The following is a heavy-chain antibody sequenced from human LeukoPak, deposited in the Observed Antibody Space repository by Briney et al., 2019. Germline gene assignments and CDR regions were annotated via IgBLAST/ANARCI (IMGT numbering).Heavy chain of an antibody. D-gene: IGHD1/OR15-1a*01. CDR2: IYPGDPDT. J-gene: IGHJ4*02. Sequence: GESLKISCKGSGYSFTSYWIGWVRQMPGKGLEWMGIIYPGDPDTRYSPSFQGQVTISADKSINTAYLQWSSLKASDTAMYYCATSESQTKFDYWGQGTLVTASS. CDR3: ATSESQTKFDY. V-gene: IGHV5-51*01. CDR1: GYSFTSYW.